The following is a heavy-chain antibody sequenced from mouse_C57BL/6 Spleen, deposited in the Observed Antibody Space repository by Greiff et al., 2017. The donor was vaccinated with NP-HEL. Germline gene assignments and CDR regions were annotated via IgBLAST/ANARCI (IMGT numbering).Heavy chain of an antibody. D-gene: IGHD1-1*01. V-gene: IGHV1-4*01. CDR1: GYTFTSYT. Sequence: VQLQQSGAELARPGASVKMSCKASGYTFTSYTMHWVKQRPGQGLEWIGYINPSSGYTKYNQKFKDKATLTADKSSSTAYMQLSSLTSEDSAVYYCARDTTVVAYYAMDYWGHRTSVTVSS. CDR2: INPSSGYT. CDR3: ARDTTVVAYYAMDY. J-gene: IGHJ4*01.